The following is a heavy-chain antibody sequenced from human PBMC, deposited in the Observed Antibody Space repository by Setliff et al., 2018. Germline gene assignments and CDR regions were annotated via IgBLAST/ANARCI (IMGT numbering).Heavy chain of an antibody. J-gene: IGHJ4*02. CDR1: GYTFSTYD. D-gene: IGHD3-3*01. CDR3: ARGPRHNFWSGYYLVAVNY. Sequence: ASVKVSCKDSGYTFSTYDINWVRQATGQGLEWMGWINPNSGNTGYAQNFQGRVTMTRNTSISTAYMELSSLRFEDTAVYYCARGPRHNFWSGYYLVAVNYWGQGTLVTVSS. V-gene: IGHV1-8*02. CDR2: INPNSGNT.